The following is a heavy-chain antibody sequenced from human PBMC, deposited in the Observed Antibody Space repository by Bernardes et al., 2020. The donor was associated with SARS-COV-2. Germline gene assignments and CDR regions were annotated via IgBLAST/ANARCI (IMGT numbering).Heavy chain of an antibody. CDR2: IYHSGST. CDR1: GGSISSSSYY. Sequence: SETLSLTCTVSGGSISSSSYYWGWIRQPPGKGLEWIGNIYHSGSTSYISSLKSRVTISMDTSKNEFSLKLTSVTAADTAVYYCARLYRHSGWYGRYYFDYWGQGTLVIVSS. V-gene: IGHV4-39*01. CDR3: ARLYRHSGWYGRYYFDY. D-gene: IGHD6-19*01. J-gene: IGHJ4*02.